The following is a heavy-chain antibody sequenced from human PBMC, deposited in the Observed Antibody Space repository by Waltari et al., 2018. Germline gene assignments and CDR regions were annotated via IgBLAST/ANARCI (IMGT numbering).Heavy chain of an antibody. V-gene: IGHV4-39*01. J-gene: IGHJ5*02. CDR1: GGSISSSSYY. D-gene: IGHD2-15*01. CDR2: IYYSGGT. CDR3: ATQIVVVVAATGNWFDP. Sequence: QLQLQESGPGLVKPSETLSLTCTVSGGSISSSSYYWGWIRQPPGKGLEWIGSIYYSGGTYSNPSLKSRVTISVDTSKNQFSLKLSSVTAADTAVYYCATQIVVVVAATGNWFDPWGQGTLVTVSS.